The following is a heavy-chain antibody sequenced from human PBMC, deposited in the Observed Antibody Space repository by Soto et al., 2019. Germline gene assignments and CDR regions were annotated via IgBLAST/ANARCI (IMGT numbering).Heavy chain of an antibody. V-gene: IGHV1-69*12. CDR3: ARPKDRIRLGGNYYYEMDV. CDR1: GGTFSSSA. D-gene: IGHD5-12*01. CDR2: IIPIFRTP. Sequence: QVQLVQSGAEVKKPGSSVKVSCKVSGGTFSSSAISWVRQAPGQGLEWMGGIIPIFRTPDYSQNFQGRVTITADESTTTAYMERSSLRSEDTAVYYCARPKDRIRLGGNYYYEMDVWGQGTTVTVSS. J-gene: IGHJ6*02.